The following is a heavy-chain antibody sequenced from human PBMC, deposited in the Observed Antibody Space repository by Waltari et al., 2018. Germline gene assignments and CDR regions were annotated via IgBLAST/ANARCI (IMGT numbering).Heavy chain of an antibody. D-gene: IGHD5-18*01. V-gene: IGHV3-66*02. CDR1: GFTVSSNY. J-gene: IGHJ4*02. Sequence: EVQLVESGGGLVQPGGYLRLSCAASGFTVSSNYMSWVRRAPGKGLEWVSVIYSGGSTYYADSVKGRFTISRDNSKNTLYLQMNSLRAEDTAVCYCARAPSRGYSYGSGYWGQGTLVTVSS. CDR3: ARAPSRGYSYGSGY. CDR2: IYSGGST.